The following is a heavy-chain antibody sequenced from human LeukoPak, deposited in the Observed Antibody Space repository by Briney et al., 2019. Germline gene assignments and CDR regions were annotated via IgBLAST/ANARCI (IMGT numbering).Heavy chain of an antibody. J-gene: IGHJ6*02. D-gene: IGHD2-15*01. CDR3: ARGDCSGGSCYPRLYYYYGMDV. Sequence: GGSLRLSCAASGFTFSSYSMNWVRQAPGKGLEWGSSISSSSSYIYYADSVKGRFTISRDNAKNSLYLQMNSLRAEDTAVYYCARGDCSGGSCYPRLYYYYGMDVWGQGTTVTVSS. CDR2: ISSSSSYI. V-gene: IGHV3-21*01. CDR1: GFTFSSYS.